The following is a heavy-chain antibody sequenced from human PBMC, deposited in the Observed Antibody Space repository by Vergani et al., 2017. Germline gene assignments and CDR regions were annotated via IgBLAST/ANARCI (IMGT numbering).Heavy chain of an antibody. CDR3: ARDLTKDSSSST. CDR2: IYYSGST. V-gene: IGHV4-61*01. D-gene: IGHD6-13*01. CDR1: GGSVSSGSYY. J-gene: IGHJ5*02. Sequence: QVQLQESGPGLVKPSETLSLTCTVSGGSVSSGSYYWSWIRQPPGKGLEWIGYIYYSGSTNYNPSLKSRVTISVDTSKNQFSLKLSSVTAADTAVYYCARDLTKDSSSSTWGQGTLVTVSS.